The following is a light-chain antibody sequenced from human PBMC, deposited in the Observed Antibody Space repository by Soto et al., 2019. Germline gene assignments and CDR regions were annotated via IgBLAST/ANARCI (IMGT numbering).Light chain of an antibody. V-gene: IGKV3-15*01. J-gene: IGKJ1*01. CDR2: YTS. CDR3: QQYNKWPQT. CDR1: QSVSSD. Sequence: EIVMTQSPATLSVSPGESATLSCRASQSVSSDLAWYQQKPGQAPRLLIYYTSTRATGFPARLSGGGSGTEFTLTISSLQSEDSAVYHCQQYNKWPQTFGQGTKVDIK.